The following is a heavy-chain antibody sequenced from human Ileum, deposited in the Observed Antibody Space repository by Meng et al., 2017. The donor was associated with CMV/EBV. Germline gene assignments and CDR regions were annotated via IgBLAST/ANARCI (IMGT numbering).Heavy chain of an antibody. CDR3: TTDRAIGPPPIFDF. D-gene: IGHD6-6*01. J-gene: IGHJ4*01. Sequence: GESLKISCAASGFTFSNAWMSWVRQAPGKGLEWVGRIKSKTDGGTTDSASPVKGRFAIGRDDSKNTVYLQMNSLQIEDTAVYYCTTDRAIGPPPIFDFWGQGTQVTVSS. V-gene: IGHV3-15*01. CDR1: GFTFSNAW. CDR2: IKSKTDGGTT.